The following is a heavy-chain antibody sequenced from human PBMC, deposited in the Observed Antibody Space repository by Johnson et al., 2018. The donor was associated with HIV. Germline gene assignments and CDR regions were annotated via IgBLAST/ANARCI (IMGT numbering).Heavy chain of an antibody. CDR2: IKSETDGGTT. V-gene: IGHV3-15*01. CDR1: GFFFSNAW. D-gene: IGHD6-25*01. Sequence: VRLVESGGGLPKPGGSLRLSCAASGFFFSNAWMSWVRQAPGKGLEWVGRIKSETDGGTTDYAAPVKGRFTISREDSKNKLYLQMNSMKTEDTAVYYCTTELVGQRGGAFDIWGQGTMVTVSS. J-gene: IGHJ3*02. CDR3: TTELVGQRGGAFDI.